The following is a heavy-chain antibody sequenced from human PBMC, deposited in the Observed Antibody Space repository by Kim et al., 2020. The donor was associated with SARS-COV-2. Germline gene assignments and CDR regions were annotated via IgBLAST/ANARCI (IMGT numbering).Heavy chain of an antibody. CDR2: ISAYNGNT. D-gene: IGHD2-15*01. J-gene: IGHJ4*02. V-gene: IGHV1-18*01. CDR3: AREMAPSGKYCSGGSCYPVHYFDY. Sequence: ASVKVSCKASGYTFTSYGISWVRQAPGQGLEWMGWISAYNGNTNYAQKLQGRVTMTTDTSTSTAYMELRSLRSDDTAVYYCAREMAPSGKYCSGGSCYPVHYFDYWGQGTLVTVSS. CDR1: GYTFTSYG.